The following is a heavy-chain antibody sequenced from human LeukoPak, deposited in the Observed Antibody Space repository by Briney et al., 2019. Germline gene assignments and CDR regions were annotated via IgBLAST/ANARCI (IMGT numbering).Heavy chain of an antibody. V-gene: IGHV3-43*02. Sequence: PGGSLRLSCAASGFTFDDYAMHWVCQAPGKGLEWVSLISGDGGSTYYADSVKGRFTISRDNSKNSLYLQMNSLRTENTALYYCAKDTLTTVTTRVYDAFDIWGQGTMVTVSS. CDR2: ISGDGGST. CDR3: AKDTLTTVTTRVYDAFDI. J-gene: IGHJ3*02. CDR1: GFTFDDYA. D-gene: IGHD4-17*01.